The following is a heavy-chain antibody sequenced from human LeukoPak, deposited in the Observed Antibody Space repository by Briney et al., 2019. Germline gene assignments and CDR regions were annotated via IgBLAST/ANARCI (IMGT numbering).Heavy chain of an antibody. CDR1: GGTFSSYA. CDR2: IIPIFGTA. Sequence: SVKVSCKASGGTFSSYAISWVRQAPGQGLEWMGGIIPIFGTANYAQKFQGRVTITADKSTSTAYMELSSLRSEDTAVYYCARPSDDILTGYPLYYYYGMDVWGQGTRSPSP. J-gene: IGHJ6*02. V-gene: IGHV1-69*06. CDR3: ARPSDDILTGYPLYYYYGMDV. D-gene: IGHD3-9*01.